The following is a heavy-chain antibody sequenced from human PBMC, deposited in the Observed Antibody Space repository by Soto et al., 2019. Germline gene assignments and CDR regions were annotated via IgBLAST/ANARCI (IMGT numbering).Heavy chain of an antibody. D-gene: IGHD1-1*01. Sequence: ASETLSLTCTVSGASISGFYWSWIRKSAGKGLEWIGRIYATGTTDYNPSLKSRVMMSVDASKKQFSLKLRSVTAADTAVYYCVRDGTKTLRDWFDPWGQGISVTVSS. CDR1: GASISGFY. CDR2: IYATGTT. J-gene: IGHJ5*02. V-gene: IGHV4-4*07. CDR3: VRDGTKTLRDWFDP.